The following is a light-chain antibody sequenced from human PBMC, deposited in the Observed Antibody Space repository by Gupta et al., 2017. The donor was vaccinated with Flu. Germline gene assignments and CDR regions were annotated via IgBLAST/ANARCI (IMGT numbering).Light chain of an antibody. J-gene: IGKJ1*01. V-gene: IGKV3-11*01. CDR2: DAS. CDR1: QSVSSY. CDR3: QQRSNWPWT. Sequence: EIVLTQSPATLSLSPGERATLSCRASQSVSSYLAWYQPKPGQAPRLLIYDASNRATGIPARFSGSGSGTAFPLTISSLEPEDFAVYYCQQRSNWPWTFGQGTKVEIK.